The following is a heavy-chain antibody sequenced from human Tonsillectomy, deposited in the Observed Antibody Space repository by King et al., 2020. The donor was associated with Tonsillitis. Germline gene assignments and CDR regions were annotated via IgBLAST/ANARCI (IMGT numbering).Heavy chain of an antibody. CDR1: GFTFSSYS. CDR3: ARDRGELLWGFDY. V-gene: IGHV3-21*01. CDR2: ISSSSSYI. J-gene: IGHJ4*02. Sequence: VQLVESGGGLVKPGGSLRLSCAASGFTFSSYSMNWVRQAPGKGLEWVSSISSSSSYIYYADSVKGRFTISRDNAKNSLYLQMNSLRAEDTAVYYCARDRGELLWGFDYWGQGTLVTVSS. D-gene: IGHD3-10*01.